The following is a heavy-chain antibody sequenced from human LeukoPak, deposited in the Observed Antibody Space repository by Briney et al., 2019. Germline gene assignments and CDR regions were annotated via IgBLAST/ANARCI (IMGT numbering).Heavy chain of an antibody. CDR3: AKQPRYGDYDYFDY. CDR2: ISGSGVTT. V-gene: IGHV3-23*01. Sequence: GGSLRLSCAASGFTFSSYAMSWVRQAPGKGLEWVSGISGSGVTTYYADSVKGRFTISRDNSKNTVYLQMNSLRAEDTAVFYCAKQPRYGDYDYFDYWGQGTLVTVSS. D-gene: IGHD4-17*01. CDR1: GFTFSSYA. J-gene: IGHJ4*02.